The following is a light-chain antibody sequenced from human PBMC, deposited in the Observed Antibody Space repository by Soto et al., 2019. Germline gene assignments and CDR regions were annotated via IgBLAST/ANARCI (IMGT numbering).Light chain of an antibody. Sequence: DIQMTQSPATLSASVGDRVTITCRASESVSHRLAWYQRKPGTAPKLLIHKASILESGVPSRFSGSGSGTEFTLTISSLQPYDFGTYYCQQYNILWTFGQGPTVE. V-gene: IGKV1-5*03. J-gene: IGKJ1*01. CDR3: QQYNILWT. CDR2: KAS. CDR1: ESVSHR.